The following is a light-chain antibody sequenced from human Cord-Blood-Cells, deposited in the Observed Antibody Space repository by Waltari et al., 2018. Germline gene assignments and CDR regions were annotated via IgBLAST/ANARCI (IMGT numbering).Light chain of an antibody. Sequence: EIVLTQSPGTLSLSPGERATPSCRASQRVSSSYLAWYQQKPGQAPRLLIYGASSRATGIPDRFSGSGSGTDFTLTISRLEPEDFVVYYCQQYGSSTWTFGQGTKVEIK. CDR2: GAS. CDR3: QQYGSSTWT. J-gene: IGKJ1*01. V-gene: IGKV3-20*01. CDR1: QRVSSSY.